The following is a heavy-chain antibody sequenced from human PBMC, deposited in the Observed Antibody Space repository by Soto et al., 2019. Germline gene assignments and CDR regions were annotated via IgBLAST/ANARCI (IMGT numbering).Heavy chain of an antibody. Sequence: QVRLVQSEAEVKKAGSSVKVSCKASGGTFISDAVTWVRQAPGPGLEWMGGVIPMFTKANYAQKFQGRATISADKATRSVYMELHSLKYEDTAVYYCEGCHSDSSGPGYLDSWGQGPLVTV. D-gene: IGHD3-22*01. J-gene: IGHJ4*02. CDR2: VIPMFTKA. CDR3: EGCHSDSSGPGYLDS. V-gene: IGHV1-69*06. CDR1: GGTFISDA.